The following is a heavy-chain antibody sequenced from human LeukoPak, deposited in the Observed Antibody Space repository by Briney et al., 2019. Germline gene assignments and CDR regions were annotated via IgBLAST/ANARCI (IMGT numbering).Heavy chain of an antibody. J-gene: IGHJ4*02. CDR3: ARGGLYDILTGYCQDLDY. Sequence: PGGSLRLSCAASGFTFSNAWMSWVRQAPGKGLEWVANIKQDGSEKYYVDSVKGRFTISRDNAKNSLYLQMNSLRAEDTAVYYCARGGLYDILTGYCQDLDYWGQGTLVTVSS. V-gene: IGHV3-7*01. CDR2: IKQDGSEK. CDR1: GFTFSNAW. D-gene: IGHD3-9*01.